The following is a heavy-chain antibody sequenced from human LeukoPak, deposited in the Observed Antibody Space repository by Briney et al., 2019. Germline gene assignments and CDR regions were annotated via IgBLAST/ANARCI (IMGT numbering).Heavy chain of an antibody. D-gene: IGHD3-9*01. V-gene: IGHV3-15*01. J-gene: IGHJ4*02. CDR1: GFTFSNYY. CDR2: IKSKADGGTA. Sequence: GGSLRLSCAASGFTFSNYYMSWVRQAPGKGLEWVGRIKSKADGGTADYAAPVKGRFTISRDDSQNTLYLQMNSLKSENTAVYYCTTLRYFDWLLSYDFDFWGQGTLVTVSS. CDR3: TTLRYFDWLLSYDFDF.